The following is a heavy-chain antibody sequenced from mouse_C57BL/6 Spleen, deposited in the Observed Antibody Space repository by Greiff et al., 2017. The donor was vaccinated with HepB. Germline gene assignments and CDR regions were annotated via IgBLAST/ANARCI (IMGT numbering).Heavy chain of an antibody. CDR1: GYTFTSYW. J-gene: IGHJ1*03. CDR3: ARWGLRYGSSYWYFDV. D-gene: IGHD1-1*01. V-gene: IGHV1-72*01. CDR2: IDPNSGGT. Sequence: QVQLQQPGAELVKPGASVKLSCKASGYTFTSYWMHWVKQRPGRGLEWIGRIDPNSGGTKYNEKFKSKATLTVDKPSSTAYMQLSSLTSEDSAVYDCARWGLRYGSSYWYFDVWGTGTTVTVSS.